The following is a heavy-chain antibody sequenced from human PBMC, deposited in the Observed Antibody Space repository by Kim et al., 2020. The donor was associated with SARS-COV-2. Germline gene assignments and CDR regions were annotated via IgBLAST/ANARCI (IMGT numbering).Heavy chain of an antibody. D-gene: IGHD1-26*01. CDR2: T. CDR3: ARDRAIVGMDV. Sequence: TNHTPPLKSRVTISVDTSKNHFSLKLSSVTAADTAVYYCARDRAIVGMDVWGQGTTVTVSS. V-gene: IGHV4-59*01. J-gene: IGHJ6*02.